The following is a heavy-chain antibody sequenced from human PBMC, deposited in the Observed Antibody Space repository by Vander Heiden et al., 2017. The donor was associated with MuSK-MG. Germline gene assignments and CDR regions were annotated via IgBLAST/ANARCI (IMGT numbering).Heavy chain of an antibody. Sequence: QLQLQESDPGLVQPSATLSLPCTASGGSISGSSCSWGWNAQPLGQGLEWIGNIYDSGSTYYNPSLKGRVTISVDTSKNQFSLKLISVTAADTAVYYCARSNYGDRYLDYWGQGTLVTVSS. CDR1: GGSISGSSCS. D-gene: IGHD4-17*01. CDR3: ARSNYGDRYLDY. V-gene: IGHV4-39*01. J-gene: IGHJ4*02. CDR2: IYDSGST.